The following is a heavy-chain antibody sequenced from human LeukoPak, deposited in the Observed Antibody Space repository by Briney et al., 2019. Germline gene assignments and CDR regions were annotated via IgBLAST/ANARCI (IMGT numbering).Heavy chain of an antibody. Sequence: GGSLRLSCAASGFTFDDYAMHWVRQAPGKGLEWVSGTSWNSGSIGYADSVKGRFTISRDNAKNSLYLQMNSLRAEDTALYYCAKIASKTDAFDIWGQGTMVTVSS. D-gene: IGHD3-3*02. CDR2: TSWNSGSI. CDR3: AKIASKTDAFDI. V-gene: IGHV3-9*01. CDR1: GFTFDDYA. J-gene: IGHJ3*02.